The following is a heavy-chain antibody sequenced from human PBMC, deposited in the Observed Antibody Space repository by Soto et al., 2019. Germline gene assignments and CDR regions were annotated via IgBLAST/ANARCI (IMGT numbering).Heavy chain of an antibody. Sequence: PWGSLRLSCAASGFTFSSYEMNYVRQAPWKGLEWVSYISSSVITIYYADSVKGRFTISRDNAKNSLYLQMNSLRAEDTAVYYCARGDPIAVAGTPPIDYWGQGTLVTVSS. CDR3: ARGDPIAVAGTPPIDY. J-gene: IGHJ4*02. CDR1: GFTFSSYE. V-gene: IGHV3-48*03. CDR2: ISSSVITI. D-gene: IGHD6-19*01.